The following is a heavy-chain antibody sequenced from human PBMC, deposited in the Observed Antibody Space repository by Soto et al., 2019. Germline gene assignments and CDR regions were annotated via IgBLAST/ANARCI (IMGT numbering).Heavy chain of an antibody. D-gene: IGHD3-16*01. J-gene: IGHJ6*02. CDR3: ASYVIRGYYGMDV. CDR2: IDPSDSYT. CDR1: GYSFTSYL. Sequence: PGESLKMSCKGSGYSFTSYLISWVRQMPGKGLELMGRIDPSDSYTNYSPSFQGHVTISADKSISTAYLQWSSLKASDTAMYYCASYVIRGYYGMDVWGQGTTVTFSS. V-gene: IGHV5-10-1*01.